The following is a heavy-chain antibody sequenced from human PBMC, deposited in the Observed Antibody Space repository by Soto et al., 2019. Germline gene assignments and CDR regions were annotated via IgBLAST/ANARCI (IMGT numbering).Heavy chain of an antibody. J-gene: IGHJ4*02. V-gene: IGHV3-23*01. D-gene: IGHD5-12*01. CDR3: AKGRTPRDGYNSFDY. Sequence: EVQLLESGGGLVQPGGSLRLSGAASGFTFSSYAMSWVRQAPGKGLEWVSAFSGSGGSTYYADSVKGQFTISRDNSKNTRYLQMTSLRAEDKAVYYCAKGRTPRDGYNSFDYWGQGTLVTVSS. CDR1: GFTFSSYA. CDR2: FSGSGGST.